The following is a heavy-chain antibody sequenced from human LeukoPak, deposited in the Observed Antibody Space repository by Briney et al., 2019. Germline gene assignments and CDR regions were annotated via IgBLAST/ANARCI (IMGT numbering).Heavy chain of an antibody. D-gene: IGHD5-12*01. CDR1: GGTFRSNA. CDR3: ARDLGYGDY. CDR2: ITPIFGTA. Sequence: GASVKVSCKASGGTFRSNAISWVRQAPGQGLEWMGGITPIFGTANYAQKFQGRVTITAVESTSTAYMELSSLRSEDTAVYYCARDLGYGDYWGQGTLVTVSS. V-gene: IGHV1-69*13. J-gene: IGHJ4*02.